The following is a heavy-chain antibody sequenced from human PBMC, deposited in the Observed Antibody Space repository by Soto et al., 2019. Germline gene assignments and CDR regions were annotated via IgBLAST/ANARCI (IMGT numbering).Heavy chain of an antibody. CDR1: GFTFSSYA. J-gene: IGHJ5*02. V-gene: IGHV3-23*01. CDR3: ANYVTTVTSLWFDP. Sequence: GGSLRLSCAASGFTFSSYAMSWVRQAPGKGLEWVSAISGSGGSTYYADSVKGRFTISRDNSKNTLYLQMDSLRAEDTAVYYCANYVTTVTSLWFDPWGQGTLVTVSS. D-gene: IGHD4-17*01. CDR2: ISGSGGST.